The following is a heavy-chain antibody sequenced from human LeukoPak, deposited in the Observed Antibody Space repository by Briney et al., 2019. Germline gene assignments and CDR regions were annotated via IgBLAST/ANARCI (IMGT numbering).Heavy chain of an antibody. D-gene: IGHD5-12*01. V-gene: IGHV1-2*02. J-gene: IGHJ6*02. Sequence: ASVKVSCKASGYTFTGYYMHWVRQAPGQGLEWMGWINPNSGGTNYAQKFQGRVTMTRDTSISTAYMELSRLRSDDTAVYYCASDHPIVAEYYYYGMDVWGQGTTVTVSS. CDR1: GYTFTGYY. CDR3: ASDHPIVAEYYYYGMDV. CDR2: INPNSGGT.